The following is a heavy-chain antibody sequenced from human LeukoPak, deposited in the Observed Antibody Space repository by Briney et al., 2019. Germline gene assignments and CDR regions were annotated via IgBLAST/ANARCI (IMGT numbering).Heavy chain of an antibody. CDR1: GFTFSSYA. V-gene: IGHV3-30*04. CDR3: ARDYQRLLWFGDDISYYGMDV. Sequence: PTGGSLRLSCAASGFTFSSYAMSWVRQAPGKGLEWVAVISYDGSNKYYADSVKGRFTISRDNSKNTLYLQMNSLRAEDTAVYYCARDYQRLLWFGDDISYYGMDVWGQGTTVTVSS. D-gene: IGHD3-10*01. CDR2: ISYDGSNK. J-gene: IGHJ6*02.